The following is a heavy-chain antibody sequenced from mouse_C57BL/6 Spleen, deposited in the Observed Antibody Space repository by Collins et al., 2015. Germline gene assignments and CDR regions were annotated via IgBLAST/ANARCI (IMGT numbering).Heavy chain of an antibody. J-gene: IGHJ1*03. V-gene: IGHV1-76*01. D-gene: IGHD1-1*01. CDR3: ARDYYGSTLGYFDV. CDR1: GYTFTDYY. Sequence: QVQLKQSGAELVRPGASVKLSCKASGYTFTDYYINWVKQRPGQGLEWIARIYPGSGNTYYNEKFKGKATLTAEKSSSTAYMQLSSLTSEDSAVYFCARDYYGSTLGYFDVWGTGTTVTVSS. CDR2: IYPGSGNT.